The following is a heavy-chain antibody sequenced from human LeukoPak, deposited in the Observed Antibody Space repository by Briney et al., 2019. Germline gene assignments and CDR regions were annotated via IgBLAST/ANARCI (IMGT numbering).Heavy chain of an antibody. CDR2: IKQDGSEK. CDR1: GFTFSSYW. CDR3: AREAGTAGY. D-gene: IGHD6-13*01. Sequence: GGSLRLSCAVSGFTFSSYWMSWVRQAPGKGLEWVANIKQDGSEKYYVDSVKGRFAISRDNAKNSLYLQMNSLRAEDTAVYYCAREAGTAGYWGQGTLVTVSS. J-gene: IGHJ4*02. V-gene: IGHV3-7*01.